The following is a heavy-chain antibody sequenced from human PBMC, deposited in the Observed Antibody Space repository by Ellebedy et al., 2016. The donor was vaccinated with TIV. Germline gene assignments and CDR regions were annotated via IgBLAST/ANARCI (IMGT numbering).Heavy chain of an antibody. CDR3: ARDRGYDTFDY. CDR1: GFPFISFW. Sequence: GESLKISCATSGFPFISFWMSWVRQAPGKGLEWVANTKEDGSEKYYVDSVRGRFTISRDNAKNSLYLQMNSLRAEDTAVYYCARDRGYDTFDYWGQGILVTVSS. V-gene: IGHV3-7*01. CDR2: TKEDGSEK. J-gene: IGHJ4*02. D-gene: IGHD5-12*01.